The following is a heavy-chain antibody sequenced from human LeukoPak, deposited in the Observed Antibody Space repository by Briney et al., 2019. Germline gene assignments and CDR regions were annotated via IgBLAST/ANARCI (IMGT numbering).Heavy chain of an antibody. CDR1: GFIFGDYA. D-gene: IGHD3-10*01. V-gene: IGHV3-9*01. Sequence: PGRSLRLSCAASGFIFGDYAMHWVRQGAGRGLEWVSGISWNSGSIGYADSVKGRFTISRDNAKNSLYLQMNSLRAEDTALYYCAKGGLRVTMVRGDPYNWFDPWGQGTLVTVSS. J-gene: IGHJ5*02. CDR3: AKGGLRVTMVRGDPYNWFDP. CDR2: ISWNSGSI.